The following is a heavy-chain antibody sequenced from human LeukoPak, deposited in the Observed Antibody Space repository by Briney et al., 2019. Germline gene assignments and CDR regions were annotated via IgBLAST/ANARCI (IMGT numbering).Heavy chain of an antibody. V-gene: IGHV1-8*03. D-gene: IGHD6-13*01. CDR2: MNPNSGNT. CDR1: GYTFTSYD. J-gene: IGHJ4*02. CDR3: ARGLYSSRVDY. Sequence: ASVKVSCKASGYTFTSYDINWVRQATGQGLEWMGWMNPNSGNTGYAQKFQGRVTITRSTSISTAYMELSSLRSEDTAVYYCARGLYSSRVDYWGQGTLVTVSS.